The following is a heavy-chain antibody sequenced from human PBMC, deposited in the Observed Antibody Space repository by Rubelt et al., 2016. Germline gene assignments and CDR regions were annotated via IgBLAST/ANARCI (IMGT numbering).Heavy chain of an antibody. CDR1: GFTFSSHA. V-gene: IGHV3-30*04. J-gene: IGHJ6*02. CDR2: ISYDGSNQ. D-gene: IGHD6-6*01. CDR3: AREEYSSSSDGDYYYYGLDV. Sequence: QVQLVESGGGVVQPGRSLRLSCAASGFTFSSHAMHWVRQAPGKGLEWVAVISYDGSNQYYADSGKGRFTISRDNSKNTLYLQMNSLGAADTAVYYCAREEYSSSSDGDYYYYGLDVWGQGTAVNVSS.